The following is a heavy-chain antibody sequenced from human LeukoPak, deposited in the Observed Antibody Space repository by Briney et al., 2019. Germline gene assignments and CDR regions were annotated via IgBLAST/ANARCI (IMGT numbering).Heavy chain of an antibody. CDR3: ARAGVVARNWFDP. V-gene: IGHV1-3*01. J-gene: IGHJ5*02. D-gene: IGHD3-16*02. CDR2: INAGNGNT. Sequence: AAVKVSCEASGYTLTSYAMHGVCQAPGERRERMGGINAGNGNTKNSQTFQGRVTITRDTSASTAYLEPSSLRSEDTAVYYCARAGVVARNWFDPWGQGTLVTVSS. CDR1: GYTLTSYA.